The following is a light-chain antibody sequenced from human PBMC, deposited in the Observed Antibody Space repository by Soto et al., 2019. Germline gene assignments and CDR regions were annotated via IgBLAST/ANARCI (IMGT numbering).Light chain of an antibody. CDR3: QQYGSSPPYT. J-gene: IGKJ2*01. Sequence: EIVLTQSPGTLSLSPGERATLSCRASHSVSSSYLAWYQQTPGQAPRLLIYGASSRATGIPDRFSGSGSGTALTLTISSMEPEDVAVYYCQQYGSSPPYTFGQGTKLEIK. V-gene: IGKV3-20*01. CDR1: HSVSSSY. CDR2: GAS.